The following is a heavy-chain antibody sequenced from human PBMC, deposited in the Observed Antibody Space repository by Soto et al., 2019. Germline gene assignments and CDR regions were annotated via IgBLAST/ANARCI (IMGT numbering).Heavy chain of an antibody. J-gene: IGHJ6*02. CDR2: IWYDGSKK. D-gene: IGHD3-3*01. V-gene: IGHV3-33*01. Sequence: AGSLTLSCAASGFTFSSVGMHWVRQAQGKGLEWVSLIWYDGSKKSYGNSVKGRFTISRDNSRNTVYLQMNSLRAYDTAVYYCARDASYYSFWSGYYPSRNGMDVWGQGTTVTVSS. CDR3: ARDASYYSFWSGYYPSRNGMDV. CDR1: GFTFSSVG.